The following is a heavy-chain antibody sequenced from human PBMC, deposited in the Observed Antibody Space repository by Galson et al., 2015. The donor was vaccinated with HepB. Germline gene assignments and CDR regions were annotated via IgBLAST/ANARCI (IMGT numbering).Heavy chain of an antibody. CDR2: IKSDGSSP. Sequence: SLRLSCAASGFTFSSYWMHWVRQAPGKGLVWVSRIKSDGSSPSYADGVKGRFTISRDNAKNTLYLQMNSLTAEDTAVYYCARGDYYADDYWGQRTLVTASS. CDR1: GFTFSSYW. CDR3: ARGDYYADDY. J-gene: IGHJ4*02. V-gene: IGHV3-74*01. D-gene: IGHD3-3*01.